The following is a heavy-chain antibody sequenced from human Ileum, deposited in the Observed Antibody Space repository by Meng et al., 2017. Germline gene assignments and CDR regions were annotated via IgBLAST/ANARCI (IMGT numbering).Heavy chain of an antibody. CDR2: FFYGGTT. CDR1: GGSISSRTSY. D-gene: IGHD3-3*02. CDR3: ARHGAFRSHLDD. Sequence: QLQLQESGPGLVKPSETLSLTCSFSGGSISSRTSYWGWIRQPPGMGLEWIVSFFYGGTTYYNPSLESRVTTSVDTSKSQFSLNLKSVSAADTAVYFCARHGAFRSHLDDWGQGTLVTVSS. J-gene: IGHJ4*02. V-gene: IGHV4-39*01.